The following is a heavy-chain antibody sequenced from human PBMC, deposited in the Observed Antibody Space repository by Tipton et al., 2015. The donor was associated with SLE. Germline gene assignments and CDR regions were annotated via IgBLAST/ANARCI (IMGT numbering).Heavy chain of an antibody. D-gene: IGHD7-27*01. V-gene: IGHV3-33*01. CDR3: ARAGDDDY. CDR1: GFTFSSYG. CDR2: IWYDGSNK. Sequence: SLRLSCAASGFTFSSYGMHWVRQAPGKGLEWAAVIWYDGSNKYYADSVKGRFTISRDNSKNTLYLQMNSLRAEDTAVYYCARAGDDDYWGQGTLVTVSS. J-gene: IGHJ4*02.